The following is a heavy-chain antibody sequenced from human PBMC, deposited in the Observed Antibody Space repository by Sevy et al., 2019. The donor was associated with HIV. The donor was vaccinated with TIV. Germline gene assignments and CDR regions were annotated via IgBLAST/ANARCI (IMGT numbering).Heavy chain of an antibody. CDR1: GFTFSNYA. J-gene: IGHJ4*02. Sequence: GGSLRLSCAASGFTFSNYAMSWVRQAPGKGLEWVSSIRISGGKTYYADSVKGRFTISRDNSKNKLYLQMNSLRAEDTAVYYCAKAWAKLGDWYGELDYWGQGSLVTVSS. CDR2: IRISGGKT. V-gene: IGHV3-23*01. D-gene: IGHD6-19*01. CDR3: AKAWAKLGDWYGELDY.